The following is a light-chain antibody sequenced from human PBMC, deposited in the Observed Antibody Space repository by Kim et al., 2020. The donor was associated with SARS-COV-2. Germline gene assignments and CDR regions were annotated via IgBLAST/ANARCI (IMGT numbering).Light chain of an antibody. V-gene: IGKV2-28*01. CDR2: LGS. CDR1: QSLLHSNGYNY. J-gene: IGKJ4*01. CDR3: MQALQSPLT. Sequence: PASISCRCSQSLLHSNGYNYLDWYLQKPGQSPQLLIYLGSNRASRVPDRFSGSGSGTDFTLKISRVEAEDVGVYYCMQALQSPLTFGGGTKVDIK.